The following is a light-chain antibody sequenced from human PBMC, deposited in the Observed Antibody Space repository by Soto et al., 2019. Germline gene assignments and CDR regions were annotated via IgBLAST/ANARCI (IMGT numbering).Light chain of an antibody. Sequence: HSVLTQPASVSGSPGQSITISCTGTSSYVGGYNYVSWYQQHPGKAPKLMIYDVSYRPSGFSDRCSGSKSGSTASLTISGLQAEDDADYYCSSSTSSSIYVFGTGPKRTVL. J-gene: IGLJ1*01. CDR1: SSYVGGYNY. CDR3: SSSTSSSIYV. V-gene: IGLV2-14*03. CDR2: DVS.